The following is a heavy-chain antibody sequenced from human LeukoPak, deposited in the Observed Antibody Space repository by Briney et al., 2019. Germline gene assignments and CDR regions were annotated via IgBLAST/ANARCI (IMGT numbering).Heavy chain of an antibody. D-gene: IGHD4-11*01. J-gene: IGHJ4*02. CDR3: ARTTAAEGTYFDY. Sequence: SETLSLTCTVSGYSISSGYYWGWIRQPPGKGLEWIGSIYHSGSTYYNPSLKSRVTISVDTSKNQFSLKLSSVTAADTAVYYCARTTAAEGTYFDYWGQGTLVTVSS. CDR1: GYSISSGYY. V-gene: IGHV4-38-2*02. CDR2: IYHSGST.